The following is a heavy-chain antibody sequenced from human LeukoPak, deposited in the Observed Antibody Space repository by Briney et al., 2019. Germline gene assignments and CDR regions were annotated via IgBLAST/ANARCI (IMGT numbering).Heavy chain of an antibody. J-gene: IGHJ4*01. D-gene: IGHD2/OR15-2a*01. Sequence: GGSLRLSCAASGFTFSSYAMSWVRQAPGKGLEWVSAISGSGGSTYYADSVKGRFTISRDNAKNSLYLQMNSLRAEDTAVYYCARRGDRIWTPLLYDYWGHGTLVTVSS. CDR1: GFTFSSYA. CDR2: ISGSGGST. CDR3: ARRGDRIWTPLLYDY. V-gene: IGHV3-23*01.